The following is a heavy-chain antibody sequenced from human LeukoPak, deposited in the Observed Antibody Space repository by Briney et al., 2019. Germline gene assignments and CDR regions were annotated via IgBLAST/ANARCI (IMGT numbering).Heavy chain of an antibody. J-gene: IGHJ4*02. Sequence: ASVKVSCKASGHTFTSYDINWVRQATGQGLEWMGWMNPNSGNTGYAQKFQGRVTMTRNTSISTAYMELSSLRSEDTAVYYCARAGGYRGRISCPYYFDYWGQGSLVAVSS. CDR2: MNPNSGNT. D-gene: IGHD2-15*01. V-gene: IGHV1-8*01. CDR1: GHTFTSYD. CDR3: ARAGGYRGRISCPYYFDY.